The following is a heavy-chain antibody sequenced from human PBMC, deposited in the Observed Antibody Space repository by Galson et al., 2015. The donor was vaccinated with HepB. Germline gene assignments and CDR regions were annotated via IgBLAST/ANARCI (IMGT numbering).Heavy chain of an antibody. D-gene: IGHD4-17*01. CDR3: ARSHGGDYLWYFDL. J-gene: IGHJ2*01. CDR1: GFTFSSYN. Sequence: SLRLSCAASGFTFSSYNMHWVRQAPGKGLEWVGFIWYDGSNKYYGDSVKGRFTISRDNSKNTLYLQMNSLRAEDTAVYYCARSHGGDYLWYFDLWGRGTLVTVSS. CDR2: IWYDGSNK. V-gene: IGHV3-33*01.